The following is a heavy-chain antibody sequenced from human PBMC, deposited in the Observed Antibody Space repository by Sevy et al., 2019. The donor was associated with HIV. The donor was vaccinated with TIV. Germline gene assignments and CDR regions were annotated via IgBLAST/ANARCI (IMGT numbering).Heavy chain of an antibody. CDR1: GYTFTGYY. V-gene: IGHV1-2*02. CDR3: ATARDYYDSSGYYPQGFDY. Sequence: ASVKVSCKASGYTFTGYYMHWVRQAPGQGLEWMGWINPNSGGTNYAQMFQGRVTMTRDTSISTAYMELSRLRSDDTAVYYCATARDYYDSSGYYPQGFDYWGQGTLVTVSS. CDR2: INPNSGGT. J-gene: IGHJ4*02. D-gene: IGHD3-22*01.